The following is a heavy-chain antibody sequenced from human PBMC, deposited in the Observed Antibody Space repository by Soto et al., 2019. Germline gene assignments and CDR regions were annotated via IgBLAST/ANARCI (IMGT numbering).Heavy chain of an antibody. Sequence: SETLSLTCTVSGCSISSGGYYWSWIRQHPGKGLEWIGYIYYSGSTYYNPSLKSRVTISVDTSKNQFSLKLSSVTAADTAVYYCAMTTVTYYGTDVWGQGTTVTVSS. D-gene: IGHD4-17*01. V-gene: IGHV4-31*03. CDR3: AMTTVTYYGTDV. CDR1: GCSISSGGYY. CDR2: IYYSGST. J-gene: IGHJ6*02.